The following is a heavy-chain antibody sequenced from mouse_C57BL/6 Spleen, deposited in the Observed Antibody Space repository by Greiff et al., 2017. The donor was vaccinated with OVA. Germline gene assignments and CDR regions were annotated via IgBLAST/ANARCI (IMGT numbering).Heavy chain of an antibody. CDR3: ARSYEGYFDY. CDR2: INPNNGGT. V-gene: IGHV1-18*01. Sequence: EVKLQESGPELVKPGASVKIPCKASGYTFTDYNMDWVKQSHGKSLEWIGDINPNNGGTIYNQKFKGKATLTVDKSSSTAYMELRSLTSEDTAVYYCARSYEGYFDYWGQGTLVTVSA. CDR1: GYTFTDYN. D-gene: IGHD2-3*01. J-gene: IGHJ3*01.